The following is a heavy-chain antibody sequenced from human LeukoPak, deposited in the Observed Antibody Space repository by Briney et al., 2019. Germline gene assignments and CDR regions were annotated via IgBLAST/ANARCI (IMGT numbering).Heavy chain of an antibody. J-gene: IGHJ6*02. Sequence: GRSLRLSCAASGFTFSSYAMHWVRQAPGKGLEWVAVISYDGSNKYYADSVKGRFTISRDNSKNTLYLQMNSLRAEDTAAYYCARGRFGELLFWYYYGKDVWGQGTTVTVSS. CDR1: GFTFSSYA. D-gene: IGHD3-10*01. CDR3: ARGRFGELLFWYYYGKDV. CDR2: ISYDGSNK. V-gene: IGHV3-30*04.